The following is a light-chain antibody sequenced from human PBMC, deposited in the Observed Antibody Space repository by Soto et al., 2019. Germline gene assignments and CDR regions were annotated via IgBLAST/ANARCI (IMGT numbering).Light chain of an antibody. CDR3: CSYAGANVL. CDR1: NSDVGGYNY. V-gene: IGLV2-11*01. Sequence: QSVLTQPSSVSGSPGQSVTISCTGTNSDVGGYNYVSWYQHHPGKAPKVMIFDVSKRPSGVPDRFSGSKSGNTASLTISGLQADEEADYYCCSYAGANVLIGGGTKVTVL. J-gene: IGLJ2*01. CDR2: DVS.